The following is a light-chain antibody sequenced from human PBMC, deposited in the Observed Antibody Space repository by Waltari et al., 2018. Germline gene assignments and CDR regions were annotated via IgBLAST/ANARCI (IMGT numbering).Light chain of an antibody. CDR2: KVS. V-gene: IGKV2-30*02. CDR1: QSLVHRDGNTY. J-gene: IGKJ1*01. CDR3: MQGTHWLWT. Sequence: DVVMTQSPLSLPVTLGQPASISCRSSQSLVHRDGNTYLNWFQQRPGQSPRRLIYKVSNRDSGVPDRFSGSESGTDFTLKISRVEAEDVGVYYCMQGTHWLWTVGQGTKVEIK.